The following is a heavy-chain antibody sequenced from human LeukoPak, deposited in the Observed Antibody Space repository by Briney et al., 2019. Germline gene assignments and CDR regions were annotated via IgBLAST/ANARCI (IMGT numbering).Heavy chain of an antibody. CDR3: AKGATVGKEALDI. V-gene: IGHV1-46*01. CDR2: INPGGDST. D-gene: IGHD1-14*01. J-gene: IGHJ3*02. Sequence: GASVKVSCKASGYTFTSYYMHWVRQAPGQGLEWMGIINPGGDSTRYAQKFQGRVTFTADTSTNTAYMELSSLTSEDTALYFCAKGATVGKEALDIWGQGSLVTVSS. CDR1: GYTFTSYY.